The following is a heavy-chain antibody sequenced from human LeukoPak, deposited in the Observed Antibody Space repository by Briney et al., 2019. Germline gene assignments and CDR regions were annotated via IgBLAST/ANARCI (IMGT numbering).Heavy chain of an antibody. V-gene: IGHV2-5*02. Sequence: SGPTLVKPTQTLTLTRTFSGFSLSTSGVGVGWIRQPPGKALEWLALIYWDDDKRYSPSLKSRLTITKDTSKNQVVLTMTNVDPVDTATYYCAHSEEGFGELLFDYWGQGTLVTVSS. D-gene: IGHD3-10*01. CDR3: AHSEEGFGELLFDY. CDR2: IYWDDDK. J-gene: IGHJ4*02. CDR1: GFSLSTSGVG.